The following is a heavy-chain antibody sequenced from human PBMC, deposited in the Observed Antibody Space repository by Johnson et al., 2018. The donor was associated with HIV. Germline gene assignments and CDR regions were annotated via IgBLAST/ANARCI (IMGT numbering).Heavy chain of an antibody. CDR1: GFSFSSYW. D-gene: IGHD6-13*01. V-gene: IGHV3-7*01. Sequence: VLLVESGGGVVQPGRSLRLSCAASGFSFSSYWMTWVRQAPGKGLEWVANINQDGRDRYYVASVQGRFTISRDNAKNSLYLQMNSLRAEDTAVYYCARDRGSSSWLDAFDIWGQGTMVTVSS. CDR2: INQDGRDR. CDR3: ARDRGSSSWLDAFDI. J-gene: IGHJ3*02.